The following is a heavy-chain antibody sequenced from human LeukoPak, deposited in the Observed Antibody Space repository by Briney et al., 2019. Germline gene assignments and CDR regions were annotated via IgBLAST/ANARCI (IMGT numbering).Heavy chain of an antibody. Sequence: GGSLRLSCAASGFTFSSYGMHWVRQAPGKGLEWVAFIRYEGSKKDYADSVKGRFTISKDNSNNTVYLQMNSVRVEDTAVYYCARVWFGYFFQWGQGALVTVSS. J-gene: IGHJ4*02. D-gene: IGHD3-10*01. CDR2: IRYEGSKK. CDR1: GFTFSSYG. CDR3: ARVWFGYFFQ. V-gene: IGHV3-30*02.